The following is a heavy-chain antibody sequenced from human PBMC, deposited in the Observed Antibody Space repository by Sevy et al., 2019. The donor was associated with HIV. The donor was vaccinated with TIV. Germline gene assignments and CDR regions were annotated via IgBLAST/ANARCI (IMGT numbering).Heavy chain of an antibody. CDR3: AKPKVASVYHYYGMDV. CDR1: GFTFDEHA. CDR2: IRWNGGSV. Sequence: GGSLRLSCRTFGFTFDEHAMHWVRQVPGKGLEWVSGIRWNGGSVAYADSVKGRFTISRDNTKSPLSLQMNGLRPEDTAVYYCAKPKVASVYHYYGMDVWGHGTTVTVSS. V-gene: IGHV3-9*01. J-gene: IGHJ6*02.